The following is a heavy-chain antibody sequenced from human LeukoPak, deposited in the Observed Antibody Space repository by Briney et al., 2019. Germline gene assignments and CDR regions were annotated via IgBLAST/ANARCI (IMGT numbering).Heavy chain of an antibody. V-gene: IGHV3-11*01. CDR1: GGSINSGAYS. D-gene: IGHD3-22*01. J-gene: IGHJ4*02. CDR3: ARDLYDSSGFWLDY. CDR2: ISSSGSTI. Sequence: LSLTCAVSGGSINSGAYSWSWIRQAPGKGLEWVSYISSSGSTIYYADSVKGRFTISRDNAKNSLYLQMNSLRAEDTAVYYCARDLYDSSGFWLDYWGQGTLVTVSS.